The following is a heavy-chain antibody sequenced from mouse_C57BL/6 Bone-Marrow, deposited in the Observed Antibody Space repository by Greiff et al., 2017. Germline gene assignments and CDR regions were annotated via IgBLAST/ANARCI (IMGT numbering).Heavy chain of an antibody. J-gene: IGHJ1*03. D-gene: IGHD1-1*01. CDR1: GYTFTSYW. V-gene: IGHV1-69*01. Sequence: QVQLQQPGAELVMPGASVKLSCKASGYTFTSYWMHWVKQRPGQGLEWIGEIDPSDSYTNYNQKFKGKSTLTVDKSSSTAYMQLSSLTSEDSAVYYWARSHYGSSYDWYFDVWGTGTTVTVSS. CDR2: IDPSDSYT. CDR3: ARSHYGSSYDWYFDV.